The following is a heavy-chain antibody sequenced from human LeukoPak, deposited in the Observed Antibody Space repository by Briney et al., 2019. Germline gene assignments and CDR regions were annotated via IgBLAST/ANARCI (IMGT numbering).Heavy chain of an antibody. J-gene: IGHJ4*02. CDR3: ARGRSNCWPTSDY. D-gene: IGHD6-19*01. CDR1: GGSFSGFH. CDR2: IYPSGSA. V-gene: IGHV4-34*01. Sequence: SETLSLTCVVYGGSFSGFHRSWIRQPPGKGVEWIGEIYPSGSANYKPSLNSRVTISVDTSKNQFSLKLTSVTAADTALYYCARGRSNCWPTSDYWGPGTLVTVSS.